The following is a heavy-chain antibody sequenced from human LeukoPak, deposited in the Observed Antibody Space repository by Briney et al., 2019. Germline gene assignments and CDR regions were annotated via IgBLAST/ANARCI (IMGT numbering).Heavy chain of an antibody. CDR1: GFRFKNYA. Sequence: GGSLRLSCAASGFRFKNYAMAWVRQPPGKGLEWVSTISASGGGTYYADSVMGRFTISRDNSKDTLSLQMNTLRVEDTAVYYCAKDPLVRYGDYRAYYFDYWGQGTLVTVSS. CDR2: ISASGGGT. V-gene: IGHV3-23*01. D-gene: IGHD4-17*01. CDR3: AKDPLVRYGDYRAYYFDY. J-gene: IGHJ4*02.